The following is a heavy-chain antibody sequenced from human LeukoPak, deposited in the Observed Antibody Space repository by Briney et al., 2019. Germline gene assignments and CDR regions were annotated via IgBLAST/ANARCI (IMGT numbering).Heavy chain of an antibody. J-gene: IGHJ4*02. Sequence: GGSLRLSCAASGFTFSSHSMNWVRQAPGKGLEWVSYISSSSSTIYYADSVKGRFTISRDNAKNSLYLQMNSLRAEDAAVYYCARGAYYYEDWGQGTLVTVSS. V-gene: IGHV3-48*01. D-gene: IGHD3-22*01. CDR1: GFTFSSHS. CDR2: ISSSSSTI. CDR3: ARGAYYYED.